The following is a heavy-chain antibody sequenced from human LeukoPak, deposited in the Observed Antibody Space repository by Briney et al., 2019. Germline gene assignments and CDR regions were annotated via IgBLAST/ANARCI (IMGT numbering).Heavy chain of an antibody. J-gene: IGHJ3*02. CDR1: GYTFINYD. Sequence: ASVKVSCKTSGYTFINYDINWVRQAPGQGLEWMGGIIPIFSTANYAQKFQGRVTITTDESTSTAYMELSSLRSEDTAVYYCARDSKVVNAFDIWGQGTMVTVSS. CDR3: ARDSKVVNAFDI. D-gene: IGHD4-23*01. V-gene: IGHV1-69*05. CDR2: IIPIFSTA.